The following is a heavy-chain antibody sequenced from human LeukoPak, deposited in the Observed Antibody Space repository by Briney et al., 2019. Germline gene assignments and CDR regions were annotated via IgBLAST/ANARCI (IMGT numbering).Heavy chain of an antibody. Sequence: SETLSLTCAASGYSISSGYHWGWIRQPPGKGLGWIGNIYHSGNTYYNPSLKSRVTISIDTSKNQFSLKLSSLTAADTAVYYCARDLSRSSFDYWGQGTLVTVSS. CDR3: ARDLSRSSFDY. V-gene: IGHV4-38-2*02. J-gene: IGHJ4*02. CDR2: IYHSGNT. CDR1: GYSISSGYH. D-gene: IGHD1-26*01.